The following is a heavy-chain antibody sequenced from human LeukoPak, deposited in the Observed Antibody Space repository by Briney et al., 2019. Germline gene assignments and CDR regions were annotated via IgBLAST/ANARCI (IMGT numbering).Heavy chain of an antibody. V-gene: IGHV1-69*01. Sequence: SVKVSCKASGGTFSSYAISWVRQAPGQGLEWMGGIIPIFGTANYAQKFQGRATITADESTSTAYMELSSLRSEDTALYYCARAYKDRSLAGKKEFFQHWGQGTLVTVSS. J-gene: IGHJ1*01. CDR3: ARAYKDRSLAGKKEFFQH. CDR2: IIPIFGTA. CDR1: GGTFSSYA. D-gene: IGHD6-19*01.